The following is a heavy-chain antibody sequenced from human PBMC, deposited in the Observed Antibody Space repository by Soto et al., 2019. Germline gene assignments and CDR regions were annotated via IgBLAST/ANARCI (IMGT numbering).Heavy chain of an antibody. CDR2: TSYDGSKK. D-gene: IGHD3-10*01. CDR3: AKDRGLADPHYSGLDV. CDR1: GFAFGTYG. V-gene: IGHV3-30*18. J-gene: IGHJ6*02. Sequence: QVQLVESGGGVVQPRRSLRLSCAASGFAFGTYGMHWVRQAPGKGLEWVAVTSYDGSKKYYADSVKGRFTISRDNSNNTVYLQMNSLRLEDTAIYYCAKDRGLADPHYSGLDVWGQGTTVAVCS.